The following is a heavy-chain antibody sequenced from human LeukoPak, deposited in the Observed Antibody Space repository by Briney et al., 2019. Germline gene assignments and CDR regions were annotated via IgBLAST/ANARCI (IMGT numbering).Heavy chain of an antibody. D-gene: IGHD1-26*01. CDR3: ARDRIKSGSYYFDY. CDR2: VSGRSSTI. J-gene: IGHJ4*02. V-gene: IGHV3-48*01. Sequence: GGSLRLSCAASAFTFSDYSMNWVRQAPGKGLEWVSYVSGRSSTIYYADSVKGRFTISRDNAKNSMYLQMNSLRAEDTAVYYCARDRIKSGSYYFDYWGQGTLVTVSS. CDR1: AFTFSDYS.